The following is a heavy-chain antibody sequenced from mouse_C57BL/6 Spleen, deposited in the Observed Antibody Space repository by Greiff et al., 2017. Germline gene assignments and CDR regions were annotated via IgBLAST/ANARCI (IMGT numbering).Heavy chain of an antibody. CDR2: IDPSDSYT. CDR3: ARRGLSRTGYFDD. D-gene: IGHD1-1*01. Sequence: QVQLQQPGAELVKPGASVKLSCKASGYTFTSYWMQWVKQRPGQGLEWIGEIDPSDSYTNYNQKFKGKATLTVDKSSSTAYMQLSSLTSEDSAVYYCARRGLSRTGYFDDWGTGTTVTVSS. CDR1: GYTFTSYW. V-gene: IGHV1-50*01. J-gene: IGHJ1*03.